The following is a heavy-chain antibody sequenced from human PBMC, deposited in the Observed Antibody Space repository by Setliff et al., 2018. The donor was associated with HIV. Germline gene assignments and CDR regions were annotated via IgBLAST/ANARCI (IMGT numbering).Heavy chain of an antibody. J-gene: IGHJ5*02. D-gene: IGHD1-26*01. Sequence: GSLRLSCAASGFTFRNYKFNWVRQAPGRGLEWVSSISIGSGGAIDYADSVQGRFTISRDNSKNSLYLQMNSLRVEDTAVYFCARETGTREIDLWGQGTLVTVSS. V-gene: IGHV3-21*01. CDR3: ARETGTREIDL. CDR2: ISIGSGGAI. CDR1: GFTFRNYK.